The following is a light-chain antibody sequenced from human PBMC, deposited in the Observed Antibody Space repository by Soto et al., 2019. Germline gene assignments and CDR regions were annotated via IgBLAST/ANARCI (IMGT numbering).Light chain of an antibody. CDR3: LLYYGGAQLV. Sequence: QAVVTQEPSLTVSPGGTVTLTCASSTGAVTSGYYPNWFQQKPGQAPRALSYSTSNKHSWTRARFSGSLLGGKAALTLSGVQPEDEAEYYCLLYYGGAQLVFGGGTKLTVL. V-gene: IGLV7-43*01. CDR1: TGAVTSGYY. CDR2: STS. J-gene: IGLJ2*01.